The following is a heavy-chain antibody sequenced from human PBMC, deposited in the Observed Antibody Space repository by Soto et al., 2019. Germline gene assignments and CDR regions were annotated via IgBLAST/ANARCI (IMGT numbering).Heavy chain of an antibody. CDR1: GGTFSDFA. J-gene: IGHJ5*02. Sequence: QVQLVQSGAEVKKPGSSLKGSCKASGGTFSDFAINWLRQAPGQGLEWMGGIIPIFGTPNYAQKFQGRVTITADNSTSTPYMHLSGLRSADTAVYFCARSSPLAFGDYGDFDHWCQGILVRVS. CDR3: ARSSPLAFGDYGDFDH. D-gene: IGHD4-17*01. CDR2: IIPIFGTP. V-gene: IGHV1-69*06.